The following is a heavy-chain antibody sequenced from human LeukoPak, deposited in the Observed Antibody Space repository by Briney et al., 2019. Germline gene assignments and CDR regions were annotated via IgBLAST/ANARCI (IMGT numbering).Heavy chain of an antibody. J-gene: IGHJ6*03. V-gene: IGHV3-74*01. Sequence: GGSLRLSCAASGFTFSSYWMHWVRQAPGKGLVWVSRINTDESSTSYVDSVKGRFTISRDNAKNTLYLQMNSLRAEDTAVYYCARESTFYYYMDVWGKGTTVTVSS. CDR1: GFTFSSYW. D-gene: IGHD4-11*01. CDR2: INTDESST. CDR3: ARESTFYYYMDV.